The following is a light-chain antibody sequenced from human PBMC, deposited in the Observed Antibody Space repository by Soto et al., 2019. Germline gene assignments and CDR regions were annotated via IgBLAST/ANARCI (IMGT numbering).Light chain of an antibody. V-gene: IGKV3-15*01. CDR1: QSVSSK. J-gene: IGKJ1*01. CDR3: QQYNNWPPA. Sequence: EIVMTQSPATLSVSPGERATLSCRASQSVSSKLAWYQQKPGQAPRLLMYGASTRATGIPARFSGSGSGTEFTLTISSLQSEDFAVYFCQQYNNWPPAFGQGTKVEIK. CDR2: GAS.